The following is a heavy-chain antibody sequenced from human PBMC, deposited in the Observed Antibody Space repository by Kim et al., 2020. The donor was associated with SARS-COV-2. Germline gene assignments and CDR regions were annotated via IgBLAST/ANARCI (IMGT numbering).Heavy chain of an antibody. Sequence: GGSLRLSCAASGFTFRSYGMHWVRQAPGKGLELVAVISYDGNSKQYADAVKGRFTISRDNSKNTLYLQMNSLRAEDAALFYCAKDLGNPGGSGWFNSFDVWGQGTLVTVSS. CDR3: AKDLGNPGGSGWFNSFDV. CDR2: ISYDGNSK. CDR1: GFTFRSYG. V-gene: IGHV3-30*18. J-gene: IGHJ4*02. D-gene: IGHD6-19*01.